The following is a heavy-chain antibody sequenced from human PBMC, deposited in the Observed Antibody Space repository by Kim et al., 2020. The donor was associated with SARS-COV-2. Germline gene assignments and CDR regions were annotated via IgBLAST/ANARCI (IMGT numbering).Heavy chain of an antibody. D-gene: IGHD6-13*01. CDR3: ARVPLGIAAAGLDY. CDR1: GYTFTSYG. CDR2: ISAYNGNT. J-gene: IGHJ4*02. Sequence: ASVKVSCKASGYTFTSYGISWVRQAPGQGLEWMGWISAYNGNTNYAQKLQGRVTMTTDTSTSTAYMELRSLRSDDTAVYYCARVPLGIAAAGLDYWGQGTLVTVSS. V-gene: IGHV1-18*01.